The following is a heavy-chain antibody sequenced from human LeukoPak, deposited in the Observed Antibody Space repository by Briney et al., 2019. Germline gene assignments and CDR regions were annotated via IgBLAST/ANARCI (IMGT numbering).Heavy chain of an antibody. J-gene: IGHJ4*02. V-gene: IGHV3-7*01. CDR1: GFIFSSYW. D-gene: IGHD5-12*01. CDR3: ARDETPTNGYDSYDF. Sequence: GGSLRLSCAASGFIFSSYWMSWVRQAPGKGLEWVANIRQDGSDKYYVDSVKGRFTISRDNAKNSLYLQMNSLRAEDTAVYHCARDETPTNGYDSYDFWGQGTLVTVST. CDR2: IRQDGSDK.